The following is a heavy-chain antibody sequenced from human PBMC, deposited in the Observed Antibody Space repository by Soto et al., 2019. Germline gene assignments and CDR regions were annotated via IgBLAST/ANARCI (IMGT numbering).Heavy chain of an antibody. Sequence: SETLSLTCAVSGGSVSSSNWWTWVRQPPGKGLEWIGEIFHSGSTNYNPSLKSRVTISVDKSKNQFSLNLSSVTAADTAVYYCARLYNGFDTWGQGTLVTVSS. D-gene: IGHD2-8*01. CDR1: GGSVSSSNW. CDR3: ARLYNGFDT. J-gene: IGHJ5*02. CDR2: IFHSGST. V-gene: IGHV4-4*02.